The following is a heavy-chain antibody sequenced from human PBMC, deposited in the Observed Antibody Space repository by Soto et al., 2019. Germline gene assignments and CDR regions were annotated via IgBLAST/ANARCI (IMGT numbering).Heavy chain of an antibody. D-gene: IGHD6-19*01. J-gene: IGHJ4*02. CDR3: ARDPQGQWLPDY. CDR1: GGTFSSYA. V-gene: IGHV1-69*05. CDR2: TIPIFGTA. Sequence: GASVKVSCKASGGTFSSYAISWVRQAPGQGLEWMGGTIPIFGTANYAQKFQGRVTITRDTSASTAYMELSSLRAEDTAVYYCARDPQGQWLPDYWGQGTLVTVSS.